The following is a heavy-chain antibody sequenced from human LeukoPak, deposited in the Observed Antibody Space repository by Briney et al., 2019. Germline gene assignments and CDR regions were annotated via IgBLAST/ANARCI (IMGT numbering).Heavy chain of an antibody. CDR2: IFYTGST. CDR3: ARGPRFGYFDY. V-gene: IGHV4-59*01. D-gene: IGHD3-16*01. CDR1: GGSISSYY. Sequence: SETLSLTCTVSGGSISSYYWSWIRQPPGKGLEWIGYIFYTGSTNYNPSLKSRVTISVDTSKNQFSLKLSSVTAADTAVYYCARGPRFGYFDYWGQGTLVTVSS. J-gene: IGHJ4*02.